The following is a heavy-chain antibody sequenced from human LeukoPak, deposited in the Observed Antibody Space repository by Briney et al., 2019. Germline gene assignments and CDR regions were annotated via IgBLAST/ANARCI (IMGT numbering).Heavy chain of an antibody. CDR1: GGSISSYY. Sequence: SETLSLTCTVSGGSISSYYWSWVRQPAGKGLEWIGRIYTSGSTYYNPSLKSRVTISVDTSKNQFSLKLSSVTAADTAVYYCARVWSSGYSDYWGQGTLVTVSS. D-gene: IGHD3-22*01. J-gene: IGHJ4*02. CDR3: ARVWSSGYSDY. CDR2: IYTSGST. V-gene: IGHV4-4*07.